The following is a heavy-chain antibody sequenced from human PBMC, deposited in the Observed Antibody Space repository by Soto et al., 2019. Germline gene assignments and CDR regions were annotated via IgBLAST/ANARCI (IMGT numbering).Heavy chain of an antibody. J-gene: IGHJ4*02. CDR3: ARDIAETGPFPSFDY. CDR2: ITHSGST. Sequence: SETLSLTWALFGRSFTRYYWSWIRQSTDKGLEWIGEITHSGSTSYPPSLKSRVAISVDTSKHHFSLKLISVTAADTAVYYCARDIAETGPFPSFDYWGQGTLVTV. V-gene: IGHV4-34*01. CDR1: GRSFTRYY. D-gene: IGHD7-27*01.